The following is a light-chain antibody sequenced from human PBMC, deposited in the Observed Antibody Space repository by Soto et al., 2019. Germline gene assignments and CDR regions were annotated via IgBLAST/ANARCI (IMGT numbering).Light chain of an antibody. CDR2: CAS. V-gene: IGKV4-1*01. CDR3: QQYYSTPWT. Sequence: DIVMTQSPDSLAVSLGERATINCKSSQSVLYSSNNKNYLAWYQQEPGQPPKLLIYCASTRESGVPDRFSGSGSGTDFTLTIRSLQAEDVAVYYCQQYYSTPWTFGQGTKVDNK. J-gene: IGKJ1*01. CDR1: QSVLYSSNNKNY.